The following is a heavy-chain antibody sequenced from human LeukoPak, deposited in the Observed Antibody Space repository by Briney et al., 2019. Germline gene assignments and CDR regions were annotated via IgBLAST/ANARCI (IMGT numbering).Heavy chain of an antibody. CDR2: FDPEDGET. CDR1: GYTLTELS. D-gene: IGHD2-8*01. J-gene: IGHJ4*02. V-gene: IGHV1-24*01. Sequence: GASVKVSCKVSGYTLTELSMHWVRQAPGKGLEWMGGFDPEDGETIYAQKFQGRVTMTEDTSTDTAYMERSSLRSEDTAVYYCATSDIVLMVYAPFDYWGQGTLVTVSS. CDR3: ATSDIVLMVYAPFDY.